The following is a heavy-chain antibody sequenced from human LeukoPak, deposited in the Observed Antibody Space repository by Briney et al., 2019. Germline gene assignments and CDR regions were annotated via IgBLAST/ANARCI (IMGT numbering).Heavy chain of an antibody. Sequence: GGSLRLSCAASRFTFSNYAMSWVRQAPGKGLEWVSTISGSDGSTYYADSVKGRFTISRDNSKNTLHLQMSSLRAEDTAVYYCARDVDYYDSGSREIQIHYWGQGTLVTVSS. D-gene: IGHD3-10*01. V-gene: IGHV3-23*01. CDR3: ARDVDYYDSGSREIQIHY. CDR1: RFTFSNYA. J-gene: IGHJ4*02. CDR2: ISGSDGST.